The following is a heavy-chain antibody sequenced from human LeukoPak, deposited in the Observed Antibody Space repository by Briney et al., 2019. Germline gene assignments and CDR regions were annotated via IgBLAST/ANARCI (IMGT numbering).Heavy chain of an antibody. CDR1: QFTFRTYG. V-gene: IGHV3-23*01. D-gene: IGHD3-9*01. J-gene: IGHJ6*03. CDR3: AKDGGEYYDILTGYYPRLYYMDV. Sequence: PGGSLRLSCAASQFTFRTYGMSWVRQAPGKGLEWVSAISGSGGSTYYADSVKGRFTISRDNSKNTLYLQMNSLRAEDTAVYYCAKDGGEYYDILTGYYPRLYYMDVWGKGTTVTISS. CDR2: ISGSGGST.